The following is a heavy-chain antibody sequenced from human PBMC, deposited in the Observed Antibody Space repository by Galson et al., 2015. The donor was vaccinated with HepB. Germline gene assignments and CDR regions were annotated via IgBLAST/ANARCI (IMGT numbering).Heavy chain of an antibody. CDR1: GYTFTSYD. J-gene: IGHJ6*03. V-gene: IGHV1-8*01. Sequence: SVKVSCKASGYTFTSYDVNWVRQATGQGLEWMGWMNPNSGNTGYAQKFQDRVTMTRNTSISTAYMELSSLRSEDTAVYYCAREGGGSSALGYYYYYMDVWGKGTTVTVSS. CDR2: MNPNSGNT. D-gene: IGHD6-6*01. CDR3: AREGGGSSALGYYYYYMDV.